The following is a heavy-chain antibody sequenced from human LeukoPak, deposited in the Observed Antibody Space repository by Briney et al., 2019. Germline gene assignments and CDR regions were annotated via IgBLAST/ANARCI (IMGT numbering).Heavy chain of an antibody. V-gene: IGHV3-23*01. CDR3: ANDSGDLYAFDI. J-gene: IGHJ3*02. CDR1: GFTFSSYA. CDR2: MSGSGGST. Sequence: GSLRLSCAASGFTFSSYAMSWVRQAPGNGLEWVSAMSGSGGSTYYAASVKGRFTISKDNSKNTLYLQMNSLRAEDTAVYYCANDSGDLYAFDIWGQGTMVTVSS. D-gene: IGHD4-17*01.